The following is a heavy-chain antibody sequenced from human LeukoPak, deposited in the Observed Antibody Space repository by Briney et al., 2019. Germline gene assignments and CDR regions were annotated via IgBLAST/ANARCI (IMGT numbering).Heavy chain of an antibody. CDR2: IYYSGST. CDR1: GGPISSYY. CDR3: ARVDYDFWSGPQGAFDY. J-gene: IGHJ4*02. D-gene: IGHD3-3*01. Sequence: PSETLSLTCTVSGGPISSYYWGWIRQPPGKGLEWIGYIYYSGSTNYNPSLKSRVTISVDTSKNQFSLKLSSVTAADTAVYYCARVDYDFWSGPQGAFDYWGQGTLVTVSS. V-gene: IGHV4-59*01.